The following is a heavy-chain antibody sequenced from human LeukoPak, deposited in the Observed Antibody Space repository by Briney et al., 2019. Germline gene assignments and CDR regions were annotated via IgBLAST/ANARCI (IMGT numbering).Heavy chain of an antibody. CDR2: VNPAGNDK. J-gene: IGHJ4*02. CDR3: AREVWGPEY. V-gene: IGHV3-7*01. CDR1: GFTFNNYW. Sequence: PGGSLRLSCAASGFTFNNYWMWWVRQASGKGLEWVANVNPAGNDKYYLDSVEGRFTISRDNTKNSVYLQMSSLRAEDTAVYYCAREVWGPEYWGQGTLVTVSS. D-gene: IGHD1-14*01.